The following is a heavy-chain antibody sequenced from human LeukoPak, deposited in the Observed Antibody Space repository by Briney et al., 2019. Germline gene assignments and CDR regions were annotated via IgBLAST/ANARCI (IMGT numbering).Heavy chain of an antibody. CDR2: INPNSGGT. J-gene: IGHJ4*02. CDR3: ARDAEQWLVDPDY. V-gene: IGHV1-2*02. D-gene: IGHD6-19*01. CDR1: GYTYTGYY. Sequence: ASVKVSCKASGYTYTGYYMHWVRQAPGQALEWMGWINPNSGGTNYAQKFQGRVTMTRDTSISTAYMELSRLRSDDTAVYYCARDAEQWLVDPDYWGQGTLVTVSS.